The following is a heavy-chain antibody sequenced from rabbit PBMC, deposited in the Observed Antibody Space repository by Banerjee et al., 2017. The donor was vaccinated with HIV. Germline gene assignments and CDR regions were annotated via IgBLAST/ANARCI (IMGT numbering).Heavy chain of an antibody. CDR3: ARDLLFRGDSSYFGL. CDR2: IYTSSGST. CDR1: GLDFSSYW. Sequence: QEQLVEYGGGLVQPEGSLTLTCKASGLDFSSYWMCWVRQAPGKGLEWIGCIYTSSGSTLYANWAKGRFTISKTSTTVTLQMTSLTAADRATYFCARDLLFRGDSSYFGLRGQGTLVTVS. D-gene: IGHD8-1*01. J-gene: IGHJ4*01. V-gene: IGHV1S45*01.